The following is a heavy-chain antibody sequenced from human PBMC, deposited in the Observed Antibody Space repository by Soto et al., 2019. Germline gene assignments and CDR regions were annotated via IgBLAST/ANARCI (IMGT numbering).Heavy chain of an antibody. V-gene: IGHV4-59*01. D-gene: IGHD1-26*01. CDR3: ARGVGSSPPRY. J-gene: IGHJ4*02. Sequence: SETLSLTCTISGGSISVYYWSWIRQPPGQALEWIGYIYDSGSPYYNPSLRSRVIISADTSKNQISLKWTSATAADTAVYYCARGVGSSPPRYWGRGTLVTVSS. CDR1: GGSISVYY. CDR2: IYDSGSP.